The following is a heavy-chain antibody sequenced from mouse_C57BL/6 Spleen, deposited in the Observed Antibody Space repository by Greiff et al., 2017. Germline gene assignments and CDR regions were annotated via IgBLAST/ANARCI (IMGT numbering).Heavy chain of an antibody. CDR1: GFNIKDDY. CDR3: TTGDYYYGSSPYYFDY. CDR2: IDPENGDT. J-gene: IGHJ2*01. Sequence: VQLQQSGAELVRPGASVKLSCTASGFNIKDDYMHWVKQRPEQGLEWIGWIDPENGDTEYASKFPGKATITADTSSNTAYLQLSSLTSEDTAVYYCTTGDYYYGSSPYYFDYWGQGTTLTVSS. D-gene: IGHD1-1*01. V-gene: IGHV14-4*01.